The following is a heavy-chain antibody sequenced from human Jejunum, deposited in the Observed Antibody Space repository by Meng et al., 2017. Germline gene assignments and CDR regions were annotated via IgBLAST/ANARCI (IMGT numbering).Heavy chain of an antibody. CDR1: GGSISDSNW. Sequence: QVPLPESGPGLVTPSGTLSLTCAVSGGSISDSNWWSWVRQPPGKELEWIGEIYHTGSTNYNPSLKSRVTMSLDKSKNQFFLDLTSVTAADTAVYYCARDLLGPAIAASGYFDPWGRGTLVTVSS. CDR3: ARDLLGPAIAASGYFDP. CDR2: IYHTGST. J-gene: IGHJ5*02. D-gene: IGHD5-12*01. V-gene: IGHV4-4*02.